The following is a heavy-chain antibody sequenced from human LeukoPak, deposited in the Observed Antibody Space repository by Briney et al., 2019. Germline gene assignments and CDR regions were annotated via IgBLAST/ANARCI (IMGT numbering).Heavy chain of an antibody. CDR3: ARGRIAAAGTGPDYYYYYMDV. CDR2: IIPIFGTA. CDR1: GGTFSSYA. J-gene: IGHJ6*03. V-gene: IGHV1-69*05. Sequence: SVKVSCKASGGTFSSYAISWVRQAPGQGLEWMGGIIPIFGTANYAQKFQGRVTITTDESTSTAYMELSSLRSEDTAVYYCARGRIAAAGTGPDYYYYYMDVWGKGTTVTVSS. D-gene: IGHD6-13*01.